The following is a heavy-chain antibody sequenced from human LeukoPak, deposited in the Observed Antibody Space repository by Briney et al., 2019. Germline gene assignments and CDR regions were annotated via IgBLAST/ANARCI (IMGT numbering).Heavy chain of an antibody. J-gene: IGHJ6*02. CDR1: GGTFSSYA. Sequence: VASVKVSCKASGGTFSSYAISWVRQAPGKGLEWVSAISGSGGSTYYADSVKGRFTISRDSPKNTLYLQMNSLRAEDTAVYYCAARLYDPLYYYGMDVWGQGTTVTVSS. V-gene: IGHV3-23*01. CDR2: ISGSGGST. CDR3: AARLYDPLYYYGMDV. D-gene: IGHD3-16*01.